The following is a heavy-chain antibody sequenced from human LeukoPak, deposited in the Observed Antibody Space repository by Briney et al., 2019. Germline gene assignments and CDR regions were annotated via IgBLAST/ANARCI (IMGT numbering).Heavy chain of an antibody. V-gene: IGHV4-39*01. CDR2: IYYSGST. D-gene: IGHD1-1*01. J-gene: IGHJ4*02. Sequence: SETLSLTCTVSGGSLSSSSYYWGWIRQPPGTGLEWIGSIYYSGSTYYNPSLKSRVTISVDTSKNQFSLKLSSVTAADTAVYYCARQVRPHDKIDYWGQGTLVTVSS. CDR1: GGSLSSSSYY. CDR3: ARQVRPHDKIDY.